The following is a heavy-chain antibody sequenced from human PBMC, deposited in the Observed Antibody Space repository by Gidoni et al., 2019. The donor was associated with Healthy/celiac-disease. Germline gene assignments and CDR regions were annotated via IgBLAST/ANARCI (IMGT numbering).Heavy chain of an antibody. D-gene: IGHD5-18*01. CDR3: ARGENTAMVDY. CDR1: VYTFTSYG. V-gene: IGHV1-18*01. CDR2: ISASNGKT. J-gene: IGHJ4*02. Sequence: QVQLVQYGAEVTTPGDSVKVSCKASVYTFTSYGISWVRQDPGQGLGWMGWISASNGKTNYAQKLQGRVTMTNDTSTSTAYMELRSLRSDDTAVYYCARGENTAMVDYWGQGTLVTVSS.